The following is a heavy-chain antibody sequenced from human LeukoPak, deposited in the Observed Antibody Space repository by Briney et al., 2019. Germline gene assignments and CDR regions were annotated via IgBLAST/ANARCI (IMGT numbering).Heavy chain of an antibody. CDR1: GFTFSSYA. V-gene: IGHV3-23*01. J-gene: IGHJ4*02. Sequence: GGSLRLSCAASGFTFSSYAMSWVRQAPGKGLEWVSAISGSGGSTYYADSVKGRFTISRDNSKNTLYLQMNSLRAEDTAVYYCAKPQIEYSGYGDLDYWGQGTLVTVSS. D-gene: IGHD5-12*01. CDR3: AKPQIEYSGYGDLDY. CDR2: ISGSGGST.